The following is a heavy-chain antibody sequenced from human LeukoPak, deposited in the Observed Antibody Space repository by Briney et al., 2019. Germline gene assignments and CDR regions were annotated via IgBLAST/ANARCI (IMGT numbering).Heavy chain of an antibody. J-gene: IGHJ4*02. CDR3: ARQVGDGRWYFDY. CDR1: GGSISSSSYW. CDR2: IYYSGQT. Sequence: PSDTLSLTCTVSGGSISSSSYWWGWIRQPPGKGLEWFGCIYYSGQTYYNPSLKSRVTISVDTPKNQFALKLTSVNAADTAVYHCARQVGDGRWYFDYWGQGTLVTVSS. V-gene: IGHV4-39*01. D-gene: IGHD4-23*01.